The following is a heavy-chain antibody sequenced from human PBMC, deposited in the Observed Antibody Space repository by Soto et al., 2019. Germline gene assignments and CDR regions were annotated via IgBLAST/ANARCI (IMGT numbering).Heavy chain of an antibody. Sequence: QVQLVESGGGVVQPGRSLRLSCAASGFTFSSYGMHWVRQAPGKGLEWVAVIWYDGSNKYYADSVKGRFTISRDNSKNTLYLQMNSLRAEDTAVYYCAREDLGELSLGFDPWGQGTLVTVSS. CDR2: IWYDGSNK. CDR3: AREDLGELSLGFDP. V-gene: IGHV3-33*01. CDR1: GFTFSSYG. J-gene: IGHJ5*02. D-gene: IGHD3-16*02.